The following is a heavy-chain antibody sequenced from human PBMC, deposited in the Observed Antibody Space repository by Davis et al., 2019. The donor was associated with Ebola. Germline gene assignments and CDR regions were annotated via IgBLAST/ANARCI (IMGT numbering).Heavy chain of an antibody. D-gene: IGHD2-8*01. V-gene: IGHV3-23*01. CDR3: AEGGTNNFLGAN. Sequence: PGGSLRLSCLAPGFPFSNYAMSWVRQAPGGGLEWVSGISASGADIKYADSVRGRFSISRDDSKNTLYLQMDSLRAEDTAVFYCAEGGTNNFLGANWGQGTLVTVSS. J-gene: IGHJ4*02. CDR2: ISASGADI. CDR1: GFPFSNYA.